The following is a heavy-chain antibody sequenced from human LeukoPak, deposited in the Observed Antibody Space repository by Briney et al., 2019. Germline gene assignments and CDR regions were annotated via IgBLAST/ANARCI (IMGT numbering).Heavy chain of an antibody. Sequence: GGSLRLSCEASGFTFSSYDMNWVRQAPGKGLEWVSVISGSGSSTDYADSVKGRFTISRDNSKNTLYLQMSSLSAEDTAVYYCAKMNVLTGYYTPNFDFWGQGTLVTVSS. V-gene: IGHV3-23*01. J-gene: IGHJ4*02. CDR3: AKMNVLTGYYTPNFDF. D-gene: IGHD3-9*01. CDR1: GFTFSSYD. CDR2: ISGSGSST.